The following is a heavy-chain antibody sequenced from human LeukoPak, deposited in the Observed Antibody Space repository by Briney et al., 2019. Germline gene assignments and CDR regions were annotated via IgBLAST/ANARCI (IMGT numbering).Heavy chain of an antibody. D-gene: IGHD3-9*01. J-gene: IGHJ1*01. CDR1: GGSISSGSYY. V-gene: IGHV4-61*02. CDR2: IYTGEST. Sequence: PSQTLSLTCTVSGGSISSGSYYWNWIRQPAGKGLEWIGRIYTGESTNYNPSLKSRVTISVDTSKNQFSLKLSSVTAADTAVYYCASAPIGYYDILTGYPIGAEYFQHWGQGTLVTVSS. CDR3: ASAPIGYYDILTGYPIGAEYFQH.